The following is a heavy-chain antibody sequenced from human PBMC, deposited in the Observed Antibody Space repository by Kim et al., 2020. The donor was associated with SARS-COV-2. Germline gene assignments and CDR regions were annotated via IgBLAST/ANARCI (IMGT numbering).Heavy chain of an antibody. V-gene: IGHV3-49*02. J-gene: IGHJ5*02. CDR3: TREELLWFGELLGGHWFDP. D-gene: IGHD3-10*01. Sequence: SVKGRFTISRDDSKSIAYLQMNSLKTEDTAVYYCTREELLWFGELLGGHWFDPWGQGTLVTVSS.